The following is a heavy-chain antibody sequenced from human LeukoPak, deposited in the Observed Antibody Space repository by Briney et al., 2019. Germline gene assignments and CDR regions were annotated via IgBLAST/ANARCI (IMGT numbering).Heavy chain of an antibody. CDR2: IWYDGSNK. V-gene: IGHV3-33*01. J-gene: IGHJ6*02. D-gene: IGHD3-22*01. Sequence: GRSLRLSCAASGFTFSSYGMHWVRQAPGKGLEWVAVIWYDGSNKYYADSVKGRFTISRDNSKNTLYLQMNSLRAEDTAVYYCAREVVDYYDSSGYANYYYYGMDAWGQGTTVTVSS. CDR1: GFTFSSYG. CDR3: AREVVDYYDSSGYANYYYYGMDA.